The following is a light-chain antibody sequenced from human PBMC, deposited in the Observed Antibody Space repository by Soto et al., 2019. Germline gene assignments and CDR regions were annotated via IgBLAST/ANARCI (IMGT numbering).Light chain of an antibody. CDR2: GAS. Sequence: EIVMTQSPATLSVSPGERATLSCRASQSVSSNLAWYQQKPGQAPRHLIYGASTRATGIPDRFSGSRSGTEFTLTINSLQSEDFAVYYCQQYNNWPPYTFGQGTKLEIK. CDR1: QSVSSN. J-gene: IGKJ2*01. CDR3: QQYNNWPPYT. V-gene: IGKV3-15*01.